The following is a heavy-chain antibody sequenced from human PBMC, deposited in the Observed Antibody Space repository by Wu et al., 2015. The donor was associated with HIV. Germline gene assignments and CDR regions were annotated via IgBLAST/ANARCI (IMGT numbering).Heavy chain of an antibody. D-gene: IGHD3-10*01. V-gene: IGHV1-8*01. CDR2: INPNSGKG. CDR3: GRRGSWGDRTTIIRGGVDV. CDR1: GYIFSNHF. Sequence: QVQLVQSGTEVKKPGASVKVSCKASGYIFSNHFIYWVRQASGQGLEWMGWINPNSGKGYYAQRFQGRVTMSRNISTTTAHMELSSLTSEDTAVYYCGRRGSWGDRTTIIRGGVDVWGQGTTVSVSS. J-gene: IGHJ6*02.